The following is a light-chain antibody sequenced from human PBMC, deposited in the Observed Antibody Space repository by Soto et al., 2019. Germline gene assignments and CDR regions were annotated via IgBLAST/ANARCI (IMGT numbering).Light chain of an antibody. Sequence: EIVLTQSPATLSVSLGDSATLSCRASQSVSLSLAWYQMRPGQPPRLLIYGASTRATDIPARFSGSGSGTDFTLTIGRLEPEDFAVYYCQLYSNSPRLLTFGQGTRLEIK. J-gene: IGKJ5*01. CDR1: QSVSLS. CDR2: GAS. V-gene: IGKV3-15*01. CDR3: QLYSNSPRLLT.